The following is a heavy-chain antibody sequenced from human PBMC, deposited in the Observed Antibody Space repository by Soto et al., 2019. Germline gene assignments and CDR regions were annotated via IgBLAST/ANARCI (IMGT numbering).Heavy chain of an antibody. J-gene: IGHJ5*02. CDR1: GGSISSYY. CDR3: ARRVRGYGDYVFWFDP. Sequence: SETLSLTCTVSGGSISSYYWTWIRQPPGKGLEWIGYIYYSGSTNYNPSLKSRVTISVATSKTQFSLKLSSVTAADTAVYYCARRVRGYGDYVFWFDPWGQGTLVTVSS. D-gene: IGHD4-17*01. CDR2: IYYSGST. V-gene: IGHV4-59*08.